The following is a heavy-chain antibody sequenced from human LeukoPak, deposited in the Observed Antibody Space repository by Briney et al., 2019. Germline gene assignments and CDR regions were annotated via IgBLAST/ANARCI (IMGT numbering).Heavy chain of an antibody. CDR1: GYTFSNHD. Sequence: KPGASVNVSCKASGYTFSNHDINWVRQAIGQGLEWMGWMNPNTGNTGYAQNFQGRVTMTRDTSISTAYMELSSLKSEDTAVYYCARGHAPSSSPDYWGQGTLVTVSS. D-gene: IGHD6-13*01. J-gene: IGHJ4*02. CDR2: MNPNTGNT. V-gene: IGHV1-8*02. CDR3: ARGHAPSSSPDY.